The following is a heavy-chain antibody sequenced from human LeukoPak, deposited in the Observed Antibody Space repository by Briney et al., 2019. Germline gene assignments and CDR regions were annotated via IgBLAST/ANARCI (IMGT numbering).Heavy chain of an antibody. Sequence: SETLSLTCNVSGSSISSYYWSWIRQPPGEGLEWIGYFYHSGGTNYNPSLEGRATISVGTSKNEVSLKLRSVTAADTAVYYCARGASSSWYSLWKFWGQGTLVTVSS. CDR2: FYHSGGT. CDR3: ARGASSSWYSLWKF. V-gene: IGHV4-59*01. CDR1: GSSISSYY. J-gene: IGHJ4*02. D-gene: IGHD6-13*01.